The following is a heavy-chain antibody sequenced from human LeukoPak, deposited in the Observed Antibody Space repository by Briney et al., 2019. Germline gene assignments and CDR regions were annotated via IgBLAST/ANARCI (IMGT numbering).Heavy chain of an antibody. V-gene: IGHV1-2*02. Sequence: WASVKVSCKASGYTFTGYYMHWVRQAPGQGLEWMGWINPNSGGTNYAQKFQGRVTMTRDTSISTAYMELSRLRSDDTAVYYCVEDRYYYYGMDVWGQGTTVTVSS. CDR3: VEDRYYYYGMDV. CDR2: INPNSGGT. J-gene: IGHJ6*02. CDR1: GYTFTGYY.